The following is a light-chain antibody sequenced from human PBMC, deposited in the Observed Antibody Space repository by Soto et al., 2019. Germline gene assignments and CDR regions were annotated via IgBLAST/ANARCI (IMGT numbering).Light chain of an antibody. CDR3: QQYNSYRA. V-gene: IGKV1D-16*01. CDR2: AAS. J-gene: IGKJ1*01. Sequence: DIQMTQSPSSVSASVGDRVTITCRASQGISSWVAWYQQQPGKAPKLLIYAASSLESGVPSRFSGSGSGTEFTLTISGLQPDDFAIYYCQQYNSYRAFGQGTKVDIK. CDR1: QGISSW.